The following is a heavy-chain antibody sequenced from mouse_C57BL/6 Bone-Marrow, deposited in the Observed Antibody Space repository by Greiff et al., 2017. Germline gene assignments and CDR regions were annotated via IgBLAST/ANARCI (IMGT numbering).Heavy chain of an antibody. Sequence: VQLQQPGAELVMPGASVKLSCKASGYTFTSYWMHWVKQRPGQGLEWIGEIDPSDSYTNYNQKFKGKSTLTADKSSSTAYMQLSSLTSEYSAVYYCAREAYWGQGTLVTVSA. CDR2: IDPSDSYT. CDR3: AREAY. J-gene: IGHJ3*01. CDR1: GYTFTSYW. V-gene: IGHV1-69*01.